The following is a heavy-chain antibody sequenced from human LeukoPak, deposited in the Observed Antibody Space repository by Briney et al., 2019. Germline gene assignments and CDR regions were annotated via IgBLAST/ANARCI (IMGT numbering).Heavy chain of an antibody. Sequence: GGSLRLSCTASGFTFGDYAMNWVRKAPGKGRKWVGCIRSKAGGATTPYAASVKGRFTISRHYSKSIASLQMNSLKTEDTAVYYCTRDGREAVAAYYFDYWGQGTLVTVSS. CDR1: GFTFGDYA. V-gene: IGHV3-49*04. J-gene: IGHJ4*02. CDR2: IRSKAGGATT. CDR3: TRDGREAVAAYYFDY. D-gene: IGHD6-19*01.